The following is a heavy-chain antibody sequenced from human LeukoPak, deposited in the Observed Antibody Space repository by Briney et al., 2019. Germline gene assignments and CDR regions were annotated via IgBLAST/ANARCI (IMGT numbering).Heavy chain of an antibody. Sequence: PGGSLRLSCAASGLTFSSYDMHWVRQATGKGLEWVSAIGTAGDTYYPGSVKGRFTISRENAKNSLYLQMNSLRAGDTAVYYCARGAYYDILTGSVLTSFDYWGQGTLVTVSS. J-gene: IGHJ4*02. CDR2: IGTAGDT. V-gene: IGHV3-13*01. CDR1: GLTFSSYD. D-gene: IGHD3-9*01. CDR3: ARGAYYDILTGSVLTSFDY.